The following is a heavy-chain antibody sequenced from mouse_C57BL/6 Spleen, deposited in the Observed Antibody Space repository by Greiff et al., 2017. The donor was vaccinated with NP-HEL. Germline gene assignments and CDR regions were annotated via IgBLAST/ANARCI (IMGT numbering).Heavy chain of an antibody. CDR2: INPSNGGT. V-gene: IGHV1-53*01. CDR1: GYTFTSYW. CDR3: ARGDLFYAMDY. J-gene: IGHJ4*01. Sequence: QVQLQQSGTELVKPGASVKLSCKGSGYTFTSYWMHWVKQRPGQGLEWIGNINPSNGGTNYNEKFKSKATLTVDKSSSTAYMQLSSLTSEDSAVYYCARGDLFYAMDYWGQGTSVTVSS.